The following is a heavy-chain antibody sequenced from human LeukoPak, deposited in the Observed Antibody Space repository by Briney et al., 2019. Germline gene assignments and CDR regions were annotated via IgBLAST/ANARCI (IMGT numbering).Heavy chain of an antibody. Sequence: PGGSLRLSCAASGFSFNICSMHWVRQAPGKGLEWVAMIVKDESVKEYAESVKGRFTISRDNAKNSLYLQMNSLRVEDTAVYYCAREIPGAASAFDYWGQGTLVTVSS. CDR1: GFSFNICS. V-gene: IGHV3-33*01. CDR2: IVKDESVK. J-gene: IGHJ4*02. D-gene: IGHD6-13*01. CDR3: AREIPGAASAFDY.